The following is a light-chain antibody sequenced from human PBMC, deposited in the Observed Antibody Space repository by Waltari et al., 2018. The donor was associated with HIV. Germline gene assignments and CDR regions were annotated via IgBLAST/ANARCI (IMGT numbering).Light chain of an antibody. CDR1: QDINNY. J-gene: IGKJ5*01. CDR3: QQYKSYPIT. Sequence: DIQMTQSPSSLSASVGDRVTITCRASQDINNYLVWFQQKPGKAPKSLIYGASSLQSGVPSTFSASGTGTEFTLTISSLQPEDFATYYCQQYKSYPITFGQGTRLEIK. CDR2: GAS. V-gene: IGKV1-16*01.